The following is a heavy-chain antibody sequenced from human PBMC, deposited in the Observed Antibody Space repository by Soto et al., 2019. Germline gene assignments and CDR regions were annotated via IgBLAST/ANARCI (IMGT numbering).Heavy chain of an antibody. CDR3: AQPVVSAAILKNWLDS. Sequence: GGSLRLSCAASGFTFSNHAMSWVRQAPGKGLEWVAAISGRGGTIYYADSVKGRFTISRDNSKGTLYLQKSSLRAEDTAVYDCAQPVVSAAILKNWLDSCGDGSLVTGS. CDR1: GFTFSNHA. V-gene: IGHV3-23*01. J-gene: IGHJ5*01. CDR2: ISGRGGTI. D-gene: IGHD2-2*02.